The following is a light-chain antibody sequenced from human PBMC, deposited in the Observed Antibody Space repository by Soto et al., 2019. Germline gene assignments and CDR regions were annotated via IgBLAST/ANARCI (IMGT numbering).Light chain of an antibody. CDR1: QSVSSSY. CDR2: GAS. J-gene: IGKJ1*01. Sequence: EIVSTQSPGTLSLSPWERATLSCRASQSVSSSYLAWYQQKPGQAPRLLIYGASSRATGIPDRFSGSGSGTDFTLTISRLEPEDFAVYYCQQYGSSSTWTFGQGTKVDIK. CDR3: QQYGSSSTWT. V-gene: IGKV3-20*01.